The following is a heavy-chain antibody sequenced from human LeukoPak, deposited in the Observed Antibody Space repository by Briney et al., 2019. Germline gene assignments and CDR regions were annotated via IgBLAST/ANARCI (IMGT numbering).Heavy chain of an antibody. CDR2: ISWDGGST. D-gene: IGHD2-2*01. CDR1: GFTFDDYT. Sequence: GGSLRLSCAASGFTFDDYTMHWVRQAPGKGLEWVSLISWDGGSTYYADSVKGRFTISRDNSNNSLYLQMNSLRTEDTALYYCVKAHYQDYFDLWGRGTLVTVSS. CDR3: VKAHYQDYFDL. V-gene: IGHV3-43*01. J-gene: IGHJ2*01.